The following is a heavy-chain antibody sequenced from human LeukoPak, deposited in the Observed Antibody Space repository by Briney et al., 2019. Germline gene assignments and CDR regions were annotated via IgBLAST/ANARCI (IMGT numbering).Heavy chain of an antibody. V-gene: IGHV4-61*02. J-gene: IGHJ3*02. CDR3: ARGPYSYDSSGAFDI. CDR1: GGSISSGSYY. D-gene: IGHD3-22*01. Sequence: SETLSLTCTVSGGSISSGSYYWSWIRQPTGKGLEWIGCIYTSGSTNYNPSLKSRVTISVDTSKNQFSLKLSSVTAADTAVYFCARGPYSYDSSGAFDIWGQGTMVTVSS. CDR2: IYTSGST.